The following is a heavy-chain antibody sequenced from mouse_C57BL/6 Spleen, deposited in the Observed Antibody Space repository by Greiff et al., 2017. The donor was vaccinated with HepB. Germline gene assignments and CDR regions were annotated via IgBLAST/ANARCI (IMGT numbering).Heavy chain of an antibody. V-gene: IGHV3-6*01. CDR3: ARGGQLRLQGYAMDY. CDR1: GYSITSGYY. Sequence: EVKLQESGPGLVKPSQSLSLTCSVTGYSITSGYYWNWIRQFPGNKLEWMGYISYDGSNNYNPSLKNRISITRDTSKNQFFLKLNSVTTEDTATYYCARGGQLRLQGYAMDYWGQGTSVTVSS. J-gene: IGHJ4*01. CDR2: ISYDGSN. D-gene: IGHD3-2*02.